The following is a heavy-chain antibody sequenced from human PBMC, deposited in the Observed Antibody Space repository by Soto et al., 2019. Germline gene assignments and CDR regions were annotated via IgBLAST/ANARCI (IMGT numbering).Heavy chain of an antibody. D-gene: IGHD6-13*01. J-gene: IGHJ6*02. Sequence: PGESLKISCKGPGYSFTSYWIGWVRQMPGKGLEWMGIIYPGDSDTRYSPSFQGQVTISADKSISTAYLQWSSLKASDTAMYYCARTAGAGKYYYGMDVWGQGTTVTVSS. CDR3: ARTAGAGKYYYGMDV. CDR2: IYPGDSDT. V-gene: IGHV5-51*01. CDR1: GYSFTSYW.